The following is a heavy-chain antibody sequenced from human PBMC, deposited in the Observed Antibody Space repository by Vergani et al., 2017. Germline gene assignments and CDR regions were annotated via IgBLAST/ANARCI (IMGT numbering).Heavy chain of an antibody. Sequence: EVQLVESGGGLVQPGGSLRLSCAASGFTFSSYNMNWVRQAPGKGLEWVSYISSSSSTIYYADSVKGRFTISRENAKNSLYLQMNSLRAEDTAVYYCARDWGFGEGDAFDIWGQGTMVTVSS. CDR2: ISSSSSTI. J-gene: IGHJ3*02. CDR1: GFTFSSYN. V-gene: IGHV3-48*01. CDR3: ARDWGFGEGDAFDI. D-gene: IGHD3-10*01.